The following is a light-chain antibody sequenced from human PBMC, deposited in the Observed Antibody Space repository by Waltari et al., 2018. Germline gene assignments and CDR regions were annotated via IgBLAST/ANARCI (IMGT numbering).Light chain of an antibody. CDR3: MQALQSPWS. CDR1: QNLLHINGYNY. J-gene: IGKJ1*01. Sequence: DVVVTQSPLSLPVTPGEPASISCRSSQNLLHINGYNYFDWYLQKPGQPPQLLIFLGSNRASGVPDRFSGSGSGTEFTLKISRVEAEDVGVYYCMQALQSPWSFGQGTKVDI. CDR2: LGS. V-gene: IGKV2-28*01.